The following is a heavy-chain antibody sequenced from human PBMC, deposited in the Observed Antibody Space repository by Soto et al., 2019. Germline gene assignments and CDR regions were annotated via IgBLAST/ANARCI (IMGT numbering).Heavy chain of an antibody. D-gene: IGHD6-6*01. J-gene: IGHJ6*02. CDR2: ISYDGSNK. CDR3: ARDFVKLVGYYYGMDV. Sequence: GGSLRLSCAASGFTFSSYAMHWVRQAPGKGLEWVAVISYDGSNKYYADSVKGRFTISRDNSKNTLYLQMNSLRAEDTAVYYCARDFVKLVGYYYGMDVWGQGTTVTVSS. V-gene: IGHV3-30-3*01. CDR1: GFTFSSYA.